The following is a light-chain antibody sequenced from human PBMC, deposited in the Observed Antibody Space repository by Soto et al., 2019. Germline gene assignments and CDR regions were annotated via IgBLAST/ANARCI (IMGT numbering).Light chain of an antibody. Sequence: DIVMTQSPDSLAVSLGERATINCRSSQSLLRSSNNKNSLAWYQQKPGQPPKLLIYWASTRESGVPDRFSGSGSGTDFTLTISSLLAEDVAVYYCQHYLPTPLSFGPGTKVEIK. V-gene: IGKV4-1*01. CDR1: QSLLRSSNNKNS. J-gene: IGKJ3*01. CDR3: QHYLPTPLS. CDR2: WAS.